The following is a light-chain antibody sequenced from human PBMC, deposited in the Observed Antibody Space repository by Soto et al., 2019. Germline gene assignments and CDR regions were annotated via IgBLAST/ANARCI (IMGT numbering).Light chain of an antibody. CDR2: DAS. CDR3: QQYNVYWT. CDR1: HTISSL. J-gene: IGKJ1*01. V-gene: IGKV1-5*01. Sequence: QMTHSPSSMSASVGDSVTITCPASHTISSLLAWYQQKPEKAPKLLIFDASSLQSGVPSRFSGSGSGTEFTLTISSLQPDDFATYYCQQYNVYWTFGQGTKVDIK.